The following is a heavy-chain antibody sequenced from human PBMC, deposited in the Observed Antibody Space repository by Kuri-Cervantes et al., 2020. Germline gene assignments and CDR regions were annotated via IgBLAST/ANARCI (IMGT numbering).Heavy chain of an antibody. CDR2: ISYDGSNK. D-gene: IGHD2-15*01. J-gene: IGHJ4*02. CDR1: GFTFSSYG. V-gene: IGHV3-30*03. Sequence: GGSLRLSCAASGFTFSSYGMHWVRQAPGKGLEWVAVISYDGSNKYYADSVKGRFTISRDNAKNSLYLQMNSLRDEDTAVYYCARDGEVVVAAYYFDYWGQGTLVTVSS. CDR3: ARDGEVVVAAYYFDY.